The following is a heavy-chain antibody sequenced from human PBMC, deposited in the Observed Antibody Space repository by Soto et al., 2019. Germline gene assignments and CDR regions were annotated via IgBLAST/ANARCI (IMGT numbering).Heavy chain of an antibody. D-gene: IGHD2-2*01. CDR1: GGSISSYY. CDR2: IYYSGST. V-gene: IGHV4-59*01. Sequence: QVQLQESGPGLVKPSETLSLTCTVSGGSISSYYWSWIRQPPGKGLEWIGYIYYSGSTNYNPSLKSRVTISVDTSKNQFSLKLSSVTAADTAVYYCARGRLVVGTVIFDYWGQGTLVTVSS. CDR3: ARGRLVVGTVIFDY. J-gene: IGHJ4*02.